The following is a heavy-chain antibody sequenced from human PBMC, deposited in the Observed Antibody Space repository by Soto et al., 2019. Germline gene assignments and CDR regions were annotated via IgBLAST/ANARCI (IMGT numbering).Heavy chain of an antibody. Sequence: QVQLQQSGPGLVKPSQTLSLTCTVSGGSISYEYYHWTWIRQSPGKGLEWIGYIHYSGSIIYNTSFKSRVTISVDTSKNQFSLQLSSVTAADTAVYFCAREDDGGDRDYYGLDVWGQGTTVTVSS. CDR1: GGSISYEYYH. CDR3: AREDDGGDRDYYGLDV. J-gene: IGHJ6*02. V-gene: IGHV4-30-4*08. CDR2: IHYSGSI. D-gene: IGHD2-21*02.